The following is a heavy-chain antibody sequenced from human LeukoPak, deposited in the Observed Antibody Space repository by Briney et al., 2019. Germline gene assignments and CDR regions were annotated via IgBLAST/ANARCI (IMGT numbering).Heavy chain of an antibody. Sequence: GGSLRLSCAASGFTFSSYWMSWVRQAPGKGLEWVANIKQDGSEKYYVDSVKGRFTISRDNAKNSLYLQMNSLRAEDTAVYYCARGQEYSSSWYRVYYFDYWGQGTLVTASS. CDR2: IKQDGSEK. J-gene: IGHJ4*02. D-gene: IGHD6-13*01. V-gene: IGHV3-7*01. CDR3: ARGQEYSSSWYRVYYFDY. CDR1: GFTFSSYW.